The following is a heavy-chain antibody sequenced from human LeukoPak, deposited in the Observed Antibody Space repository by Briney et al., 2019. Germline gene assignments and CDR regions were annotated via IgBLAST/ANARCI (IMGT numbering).Heavy chain of an antibody. CDR1: GGSITSTTYY. J-gene: IGHJ4*02. CDR2: LHYSVTT. D-gene: IGHD6-25*01. CDR3: ARLAALGTANNY. Sequence: ASETLSLTCAVSGGSITSTTYYWGWVCQPPGKGLEWIGSLHYSVTTYYNPSVKSRVTISADTSKNQFSLKLTSVTAAATAVYYCARLAALGTANNYWGQGTLVTVSS. V-gene: IGHV4-39*01.